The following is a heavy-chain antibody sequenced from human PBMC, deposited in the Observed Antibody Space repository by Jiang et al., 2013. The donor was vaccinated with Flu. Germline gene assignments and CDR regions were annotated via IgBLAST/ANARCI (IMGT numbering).Heavy chain of an antibody. D-gene: IGHD3-10*01. V-gene: IGHV5-51*01. J-gene: IGHJ3*02. CDR3: ARRYFGSPTKNDAFDI. CDR1: GYSFTSYW. Sequence: LVESGAEVKKPGESLKISXKGSGYSFTSYWIGWVRQMPGKGLEWMGIIYPGDSDTRYSPSFQGQVTISADKSISTAYLQWSSLKASDTAMYYCARRYFGSPTKNDAFDIWGQGTMVTVSS. CDR2: IYPGDSDT.